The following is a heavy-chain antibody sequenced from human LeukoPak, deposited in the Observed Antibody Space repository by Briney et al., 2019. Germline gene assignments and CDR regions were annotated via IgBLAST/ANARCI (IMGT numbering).Heavy chain of an antibody. CDR1: GFTFSSYA. CDR2: ISGSGGST. V-gene: IGHV3-23*01. D-gene: IGHD3-22*01. Sequence: GGSLRLSCAASGFTFSSYAMSWVRQAPGKGLEWVSAISGSGGSTYYADSVKGRFTISRDNSKNTLYLQMNSLRAEDTAVYYCAKARSRYYYDSSGYFDYWGQGTLVTVSS. J-gene: IGHJ4*02. CDR3: AKARSRYYYDSSGYFDY.